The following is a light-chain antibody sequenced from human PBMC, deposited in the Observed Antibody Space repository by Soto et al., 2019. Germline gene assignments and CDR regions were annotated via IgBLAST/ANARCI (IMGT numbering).Light chain of an antibody. V-gene: IGKV1-5*01. J-gene: IGKJ2*01. CDR1: QSISTW. CDR2: DAS. Sequence: DIQMTQSPSTLSASVGDRVTITCRASQSISTWLAWYQQIPGKAPKLLIYDASTLESGFPSRFSGSGSGTEFTLTISSLQPDDYATYYCQQYNSYSYTFGQGTKLEIK. CDR3: QQYNSYSYT.